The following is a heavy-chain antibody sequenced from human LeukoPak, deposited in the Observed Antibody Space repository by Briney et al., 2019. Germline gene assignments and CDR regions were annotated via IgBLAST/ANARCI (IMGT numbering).Heavy chain of an antibody. CDR2: ISGTSSYI. CDR1: GFTFSDYS. CDR3: GRVGDTTWGAFDI. D-gene: IGHD3-16*01. V-gene: IGHV3-21*01. J-gene: IGHJ3*02. Sequence: GGSLRLSCAASGFTFSDYSINWFRQAPRKGLEWVSSISGTSSYIYYAESLKGRFTISRDHAKNSLYLPMNSLRAEDQSLYNCGRVGDTTWGAFDIWGQGTMVTVSS.